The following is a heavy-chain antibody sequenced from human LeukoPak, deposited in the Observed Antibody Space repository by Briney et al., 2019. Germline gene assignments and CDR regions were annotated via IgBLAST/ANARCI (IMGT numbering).Heavy chain of an antibody. Sequence: PGGTLRLSCAASGFTFSSYGMSSVRQAPGKGLEWVSAISGSGGSTYYADSVKGRFTISSDNSKNTLYLQMNSLRAEDTAVYYCAKDRWDYGSGSYLDTNYYYMDVWGKGTTVTISS. J-gene: IGHJ6*03. CDR3: AKDRWDYGSGSYLDTNYYYMDV. CDR1: GFTFSSYG. V-gene: IGHV3-23*01. CDR2: ISGSGGST. D-gene: IGHD3-10*01.